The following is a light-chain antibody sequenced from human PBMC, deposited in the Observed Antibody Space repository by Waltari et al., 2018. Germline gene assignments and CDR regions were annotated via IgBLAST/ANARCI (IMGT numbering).Light chain of an antibody. V-gene: IGKV1-NL1*01. CDR1: QGISNS. CDR3: QQYYSTPPIT. J-gene: IGKJ5*01. CDR2: AAS. Sequence: DIQMTQSPSSLSASVGDRVTITCRASQGISNSLAWYQQKPGKPPKLLLYAASRLESGVPSRFSGSGSGTDYTPTISSLQPEDFATYYCQQYYSTPPITFGQGTRLEIK.